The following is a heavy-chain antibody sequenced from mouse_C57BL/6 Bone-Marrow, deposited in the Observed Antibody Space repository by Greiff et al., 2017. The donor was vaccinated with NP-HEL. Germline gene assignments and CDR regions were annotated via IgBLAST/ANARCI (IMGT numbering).Heavy chain of an antibody. V-gene: IGHV5-16*01. D-gene: IGHD2-3*01. CDR2: INYDGSST. CDR3: ARERDDGYSWYFDV. J-gene: IGHJ1*03. CDR1: GFTFSDYY. Sequence: DVHLVESEGGLVQPGSSMKLSCTASGFTFSDYYMAWVRQVPEKGLEWVANINYDGSSTYYLDSLKSRFIISRDNAKNILYLQMSSLKSEDTATYYCARERDDGYSWYFDVWGTGTTVTVSS.